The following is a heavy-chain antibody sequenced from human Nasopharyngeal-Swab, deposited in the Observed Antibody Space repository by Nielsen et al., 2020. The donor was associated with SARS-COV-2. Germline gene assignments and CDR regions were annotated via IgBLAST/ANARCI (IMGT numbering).Heavy chain of an antibody. J-gene: IGHJ6*02. Sequence: ASVKVSCKASGYTFTSYYLHWVRQAPGQGLEWMGIINPTDGRTSYAQKFEGRVTMTRVTSTSTVYMELNSLRSEDTAVYYCARVLPFRITGISGMDVWGQGTTVTVSS. CDR1: GYTFTSYY. CDR2: INPTDGRT. CDR3: ARVLPFRITGISGMDV. V-gene: IGHV1-46*01. D-gene: IGHD1-20*01.